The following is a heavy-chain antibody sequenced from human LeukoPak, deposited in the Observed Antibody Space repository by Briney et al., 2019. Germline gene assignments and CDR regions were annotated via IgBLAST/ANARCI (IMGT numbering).Heavy chain of an antibody. CDR3: AREQQPWAFDI. J-gene: IGHJ3*02. D-gene: IGHD6-13*01. V-gene: IGHV3-21*01. CDR1: GFTFSSYS. CDR2: ISSSSSYI. Sequence: GGSLGLSCAASGFTFSSYSMNWVRQAPGKGLEWVSSISSSSSYIYYADSVKGRFTISRDNAKNSLYLQMNSLRAEDTAVYYCAREQQPWAFDIWGQGTMVTVSS.